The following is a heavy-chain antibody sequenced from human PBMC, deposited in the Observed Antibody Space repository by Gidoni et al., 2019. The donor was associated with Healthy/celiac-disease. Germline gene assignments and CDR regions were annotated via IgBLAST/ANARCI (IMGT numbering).Heavy chain of an antibody. D-gene: IGHD3-22*01. J-gene: IGHJ4*02. CDR3: ARGYYDSSGYFGHFDY. CDR1: GGSISSGAYY. CDR2: IYYSGST. V-gene: IGHV4-30-4*01. Sequence: QVQLQESGPGLVKPSQTLSLTCTVSGGSISSGAYYWSWIRQPPGKGLEWIGYIYYSGSTYYNPSLKSRVTISVDTSKNQFSLKLSSVTAADTAVYYCARGYYDSSGYFGHFDYWGQGTLVTVSS.